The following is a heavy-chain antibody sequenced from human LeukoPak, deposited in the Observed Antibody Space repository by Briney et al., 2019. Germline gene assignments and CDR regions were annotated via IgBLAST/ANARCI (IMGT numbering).Heavy chain of an antibody. CDR2: ISGSGGST. Sequence: GSLRPSCAASGLTFSSYVMSWVRQAPGKGLEWVSAISGSGGSTYYADSVKGRFTISRDNSKNTLYLQMNSLRAEDTAVYYCAKVPRITMILEDDYWGQGTLVTVSS. J-gene: IGHJ4*02. CDR1: GLTFSSYV. V-gene: IGHV3-23*01. CDR3: AKVPRITMILEDDY. D-gene: IGHD3-22*01.